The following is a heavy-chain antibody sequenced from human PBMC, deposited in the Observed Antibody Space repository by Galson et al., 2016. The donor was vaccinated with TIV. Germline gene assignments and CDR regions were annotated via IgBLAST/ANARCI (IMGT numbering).Heavy chain of an antibody. V-gene: IGHV1-2*06. CDR2: INPSNDVT. J-gene: IGHJ3*02. Sequence: SVKVSCKASGYSFTGYYMHWVRQAPGQGLEWLGRINPSNDVTDYAQNFQGRVTLTRDTSITTVYMELSSLSSDDTAVYYCAKAWAVLRYVDWLFDAFDIWGQGTMVAVPS. D-gene: IGHD3-9*01. CDR3: AKAWAVLRYVDWLFDAFDI. CDR1: GYSFTGYY.